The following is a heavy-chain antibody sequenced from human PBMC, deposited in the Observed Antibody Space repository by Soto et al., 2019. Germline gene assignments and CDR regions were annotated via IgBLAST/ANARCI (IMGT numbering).Heavy chain of an antibody. Sequence: GASVKVSCKASGGTFSSYAISWVRQAPGQVLEWMGGIIPIFGTANYAQKFQGRVTITADESTSTAYMELSSLRSEDTAVYYCARDEAPYSSSYYYYGMDVWGQGTTVTVSS. CDR2: IIPIFGTA. J-gene: IGHJ6*02. V-gene: IGHV1-69*13. CDR1: GGTFSSYA. CDR3: ARDEAPYSSSYYYYGMDV. D-gene: IGHD6-6*01.